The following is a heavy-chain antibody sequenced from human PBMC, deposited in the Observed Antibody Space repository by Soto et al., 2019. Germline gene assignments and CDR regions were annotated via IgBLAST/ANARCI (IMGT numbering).Heavy chain of an antibody. V-gene: IGHV1-69*18. CDR3: ARDRADRGFDY. J-gene: IGHJ4*02. CDR2: VLPVLGTT. CDR1: GDRFTSYA. Sequence: QVQLEQSGAEVKKPGSSVTVSCKASGDRFTSYAISWVRQAPGQGLEWVGTVLPVLGTTNYAQKLRGRVIITAYESTSTAYMELGSLRSDDTAIYYCARDRADRGFDYWGQGTLVTVSS. D-gene: IGHD3-10*01.